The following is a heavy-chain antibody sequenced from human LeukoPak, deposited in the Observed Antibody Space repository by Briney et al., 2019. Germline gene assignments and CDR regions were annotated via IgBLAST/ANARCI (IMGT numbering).Heavy chain of an antibody. CDR2: IYHSGST. CDR1: GYSISSGYY. J-gene: IGHJ4*02. CDR3: ARRDYFDY. Sequence: SETLSLTCTVSGYSISSGYYWGWIRQPPGEGQEWIGSIYHSGSTYYNPSLKSRVTISVDTSKNKFSLKLSSVTAADTAVYYCARRDYFDYWGQGTLVTVSS. V-gene: IGHV4-38-2*02.